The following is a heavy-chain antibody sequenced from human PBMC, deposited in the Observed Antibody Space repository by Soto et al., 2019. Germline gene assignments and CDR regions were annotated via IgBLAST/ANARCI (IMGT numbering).Heavy chain of an antibody. Sequence: SVKVSCKASGGTFSSYAISWVRQAPGQGLEWMGGIIPIFGTANYAQKFQGRVTITADKSTSTAYMELSSLRSEDTAVYYCARDPTNYYDSSGYYRPYYFDYWGQGTLVTVSS. D-gene: IGHD3-22*01. CDR3: ARDPTNYYDSSGYYRPYYFDY. V-gene: IGHV1-69*06. CDR2: IIPIFGTA. J-gene: IGHJ4*02. CDR1: GGTFSSYA.